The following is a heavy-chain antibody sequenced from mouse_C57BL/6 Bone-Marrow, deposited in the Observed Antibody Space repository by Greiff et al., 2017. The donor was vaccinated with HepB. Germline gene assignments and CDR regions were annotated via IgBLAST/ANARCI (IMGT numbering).Heavy chain of an antibody. V-gene: IGHV1-19*01. CDR2: INPYNGGT. J-gene: IGHJ1*03. Sequence: EVKLQESGPVLVKPGASVKMSCKASGYTFTDYYMNWVKQSHGKSLEWIGVINPYNGGTSYNQKFKGKATLTVDKSSSTAYMELNSLTSEDSAVYYCAKGLPHWYFDVWGTWTTVTVSS. CDR3: AKGLPHWYFDV. D-gene: IGHD2-4*01. CDR1: GYTFTDYY.